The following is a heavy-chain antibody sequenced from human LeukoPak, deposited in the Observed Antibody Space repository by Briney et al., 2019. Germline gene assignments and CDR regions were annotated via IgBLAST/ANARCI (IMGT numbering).Heavy chain of an antibody. CDR2: INHSGST. Sequence: PSETLSLTCAVYGGSFSGYYWSWIRQPPGKGLEWIGEINHSGSTNYNPSLKSRVTISVDTSKNQFSLKLSSVTAADTAVYYCARTHCSGGSCYNATFDYWGQGTPVTVSS. J-gene: IGHJ4*02. V-gene: IGHV4-34*01. D-gene: IGHD2-15*01. CDR1: GGSFSGYY. CDR3: ARTHCSGGSCYNATFDY.